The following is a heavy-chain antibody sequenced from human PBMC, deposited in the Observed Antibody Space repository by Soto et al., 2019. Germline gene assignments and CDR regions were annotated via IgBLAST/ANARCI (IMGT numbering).Heavy chain of an antibody. CDR2: ISWDGGST. Sequence: GGSLRLSCAASGFTFDDYTMHWARQAPGKGLEWVSLISWDGGSTYYADSVKGRFTISRDNSKNSLYLQMNSLRTEDTALYYCAKAPGGYTYGMDVWGQGTTVTVSS. CDR3: AKAPGGYTYGMDV. J-gene: IGHJ6*02. D-gene: IGHD5-18*01. V-gene: IGHV3-43*01. CDR1: GFTFDDYT.